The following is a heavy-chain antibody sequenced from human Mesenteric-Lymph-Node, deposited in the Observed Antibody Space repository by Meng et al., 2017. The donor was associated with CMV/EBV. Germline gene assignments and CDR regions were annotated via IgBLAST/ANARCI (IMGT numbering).Heavy chain of an antibody. Sequence: SETLSLTCTVSGGSINSRTYYWGWIRQPPGKGLEWLGSIYYSGTTYYKPSLKSRITISIDTSKNQFSLKLSSVTAADTALYYCARDGRSLWGYYFDYWGQGTLVTVSS. D-gene: IGHD3-16*01. CDR3: ARDGRSLWGYYFDY. J-gene: IGHJ4*02. V-gene: IGHV4-39*07. CDR2: IYYSGTT. CDR1: GGSINSRTYY.